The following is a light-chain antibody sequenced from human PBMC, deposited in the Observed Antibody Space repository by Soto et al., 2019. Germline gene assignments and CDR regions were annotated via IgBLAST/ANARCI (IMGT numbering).Light chain of an antibody. CDR2: DAS. Sequence: EIVLTQSPATLSLSPGERATLSCRASQSVSSSLAWYQQKPGQSPRLLIHDASSRTTGTPARFSGSGSGTDFTLTIRSLEPEDFAVYYCQQYHNWPPGLTFGGGTKVDI. CDR1: QSVSSS. CDR3: QQYHNWPPGLT. V-gene: IGKV3-11*01. J-gene: IGKJ4*01.